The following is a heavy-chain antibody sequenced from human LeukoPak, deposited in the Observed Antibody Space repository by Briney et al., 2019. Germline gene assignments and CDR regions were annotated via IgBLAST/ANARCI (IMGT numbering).Heavy chain of an antibody. CDR2: IYSGGNT. D-gene: IGHD5-18*01. J-gene: IGHJ4*02. CDR1: GFTVSSNY. Sequence: GGSLRLSCAASGFTVSSNYMNWVRQAPGKGLEWVSVIYSGGNTNYADSVKGRFTISRDNSKNTLYHQMDSLRDEDTAVYYCATYQRGYSYTYWGQGTLVTVSS. CDR3: ATYQRGYSYTY. V-gene: IGHV3-66*01.